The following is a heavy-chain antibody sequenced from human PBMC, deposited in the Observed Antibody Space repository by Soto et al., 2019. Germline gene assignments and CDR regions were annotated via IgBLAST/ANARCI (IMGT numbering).Heavy chain of an antibody. Sequence: SGTLALTCAVSVYSMSSGYYWGWIRQPPGKGLEWIGSIYHSGGTYYIPSLKSRVTISVDKSKNQFSLKLSSVTAADTAVYYCAVKAVAATPQFDYWGQGTLVTV. J-gene: IGHJ4*02. CDR2: IYHSGGT. V-gene: IGHV4-38-2*01. D-gene: IGHD2-15*01. CDR3: AVKAVAATPQFDY. CDR1: VYSMSSGYY.